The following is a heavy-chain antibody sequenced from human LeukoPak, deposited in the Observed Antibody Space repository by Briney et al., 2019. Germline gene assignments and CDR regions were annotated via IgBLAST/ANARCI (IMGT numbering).Heavy chain of an antibody. CDR3: ARDAVDTANAV. D-gene: IGHD5-18*01. CDR1: GSTFSSYP. V-gene: IGHV3-30-3*01. J-gene: IGHJ6*02. CDR2: ISYDGSNK. Sequence: GGSRRLSCPASGSTFSSYPRHGVRQAQGRGLEGVAVISYDGSNKYYADSVKGRFTISRDNSKNTLYLQMNSLRAEDTAVYYCARDAVDTANAVWGQGTTVTVSS.